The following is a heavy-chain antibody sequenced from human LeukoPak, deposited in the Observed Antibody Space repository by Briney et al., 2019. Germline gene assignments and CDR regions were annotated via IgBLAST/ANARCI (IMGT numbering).Heavy chain of an antibody. CDR2: IYYSGST. J-gene: IGHJ3*02. Sequence: SETLSLTCTVSGGSISSYYWSWIRQPPGEGLEWIGYIYYSGSTNYNPSLKSRVTISVDTSKNQFSLKLSSVTAADTAVYYCARDRGQWLVRAFDIWGQGTMVTVSS. D-gene: IGHD6-19*01. V-gene: IGHV4-59*01. CDR3: ARDRGQWLVRAFDI. CDR1: GGSISSYY.